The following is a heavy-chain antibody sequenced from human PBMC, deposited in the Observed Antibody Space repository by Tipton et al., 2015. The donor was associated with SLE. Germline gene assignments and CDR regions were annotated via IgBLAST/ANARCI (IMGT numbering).Heavy chain of an antibody. Sequence: TLSLTCTVSGGSISSYYWSWIRQPPGKGLEWIGYIYYSGITNYNPSLKSRVTVSVDTSKNQFSLKLSSVTAADTAVYYCARGRGSSGLDYWGQGTLVTVSS. V-gene: IGHV4-59*12. CDR1: GGSISSYY. J-gene: IGHJ4*02. D-gene: IGHD3-22*01. CDR2: IYYSGIT. CDR3: ARGRGSSGLDY.